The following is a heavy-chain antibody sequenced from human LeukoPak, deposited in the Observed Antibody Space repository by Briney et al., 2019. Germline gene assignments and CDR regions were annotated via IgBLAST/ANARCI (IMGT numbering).Heavy chain of an antibody. Sequence: GGSLRLSCAASTFTFSSYAMSWVRQAPGKGLGWVSTISAGGDSTNYADSVKGRFTISRDNSKNTLSLQMSSLRAEDTAVYYCAKDQAGGWYYYWGQGTLVTVSS. D-gene: IGHD6-19*01. V-gene: IGHV3-23*01. CDR1: TFTFSSYA. J-gene: IGHJ4*02. CDR2: ISAGGDST. CDR3: AKDQAGGWYYY.